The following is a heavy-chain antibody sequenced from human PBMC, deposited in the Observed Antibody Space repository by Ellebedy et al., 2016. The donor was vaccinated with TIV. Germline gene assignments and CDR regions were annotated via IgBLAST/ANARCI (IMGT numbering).Heavy chain of an antibody. Sequence: GESLKISCQGSGYNFTTYWIGWVRQMPGKGLEWMGLIYPGDSDTRYSPSFRGQVTISADKSISTAYLQWRSLKASDTAMYYCASHREFYSGWSFDYWGLGTLVTVSS. CDR2: IYPGDSDT. CDR3: ASHREFYSGWSFDY. J-gene: IGHJ4*02. V-gene: IGHV5-51*01. CDR1: GYNFTTYW. D-gene: IGHD5-12*01.